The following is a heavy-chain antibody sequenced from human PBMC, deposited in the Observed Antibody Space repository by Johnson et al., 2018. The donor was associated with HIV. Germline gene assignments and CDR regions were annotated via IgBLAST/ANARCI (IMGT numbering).Heavy chain of an antibody. D-gene: IGHD1-26*01. CDR1: GFTFSSYA. CDR3: ARDRMRGATKDAFDI. Sequence: QVQLVESGGGVVQPGRSLRLSCAASGFTFSSYAMHWVRQAPGKGLEWVAVISYAGSNKYYADSVKGRFTISRDNSKNTLYLQMNSLRPEDTAVYYCARDRMRGATKDAFDIWGQGTMVTVSS. CDR2: ISYAGSNK. J-gene: IGHJ3*02. V-gene: IGHV3-30-3*01.